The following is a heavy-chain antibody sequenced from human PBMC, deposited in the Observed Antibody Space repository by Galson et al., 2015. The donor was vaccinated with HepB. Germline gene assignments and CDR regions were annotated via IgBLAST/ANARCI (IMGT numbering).Heavy chain of an antibody. V-gene: IGHV3-23*01. CDR2: IGVNAGST. CDR1: GFTFSSLG. CDR3: AKATSNGEGYWYFDL. Sequence: SLRLSCAASGFTFSSLGMTWVRQAPGKGLECVSAIGVNAGSTDYADSVKGRFTISRDNSKNMLYLQMNNLRADDTAVYYCAKATSNGEGYWYFDLWGRGTLVTASS. J-gene: IGHJ2*01. D-gene: IGHD2-8*01.